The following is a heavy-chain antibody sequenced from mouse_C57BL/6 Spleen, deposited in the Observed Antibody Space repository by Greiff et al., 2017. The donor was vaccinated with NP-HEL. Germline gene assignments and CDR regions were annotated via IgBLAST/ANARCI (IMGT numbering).Heavy chain of an antibody. Sequence: VMLVESGPGLVAPSQSLSITCTVSGFSLTSYAISWVRQPPGKGLEWLGVIWTGGGTNYTSALKSRLFLSKDNSKSQVFLKMNSLQTDDTARYYCARYYGSSYPYAMDYWGQGTSVTVSS. D-gene: IGHD1-1*01. CDR2: IWTGGGT. CDR3: ARYYGSSYPYAMDY. CDR1: GFSLTSYA. J-gene: IGHJ4*01. V-gene: IGHV2-9-1*01.